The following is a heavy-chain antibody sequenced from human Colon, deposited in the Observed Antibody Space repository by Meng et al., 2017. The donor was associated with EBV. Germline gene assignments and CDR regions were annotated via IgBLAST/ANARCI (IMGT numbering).Heavy chain of an antibody. CDR3: ARRGPSGNFSP. Sequence: QVHLLRWAPGLLNPSEPLSRGFSVYAVSFRSSSWTWIRHPPGKVLEWIGYIDHRGNTKYNPSLKSRVTISLDTSKKQFSLKVSSVTAADSAVYYCARRGPSGNFSPWSQGALVTVSS. J-gene: IGHJ5*02. CDR2: IDHRGNT. CDR1: AVSFRSSS. D-gene: IGHD3-10*01. V-gene: IGHV4-34*01.